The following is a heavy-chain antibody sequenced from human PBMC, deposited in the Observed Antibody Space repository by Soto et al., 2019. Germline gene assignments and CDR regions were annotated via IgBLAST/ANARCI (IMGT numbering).Heavy chain of an antibody. CDR1: GFTFSSYW. D-gene: IGHD2-2*01. J-gene: IGHJ4*02. Sequence: EVQLVESGGGLVQTGGSLRLSCAASGFTFSSYWMHWVRQAPGKGVVWVSRINGDGGSTNYADSVKGRFTISRDNAKNTVYLQVDSLRAEATAVYYCASGLDLKYGEDYWGQGTLVTVSS. CDR3: ASGLDLKYGEDY. V-gene: IGHV3-74*01. CDR2: INGDGGST.